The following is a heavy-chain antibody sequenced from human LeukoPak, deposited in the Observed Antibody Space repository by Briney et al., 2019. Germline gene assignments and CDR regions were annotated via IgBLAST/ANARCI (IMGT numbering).Heavy chain of an antibody. CDR2: IYYSGNT. CDR3: ARYHSGYDDY. J-gene: IGHJ4*02. V-gene: IGHV4-39*07. D-gene: IGHD5-12*01. Sequence: SETLSLTCTISGGSISSSSYYWGWIRQPPGKGLEWIGSIYYSGNTYYNPSLKSRVTISLNTSKNQFSLKLTSVTAADTAVYYCARYHSGYDDYWGQGTLVTVSS. CDR1: GGSISSSSYY.